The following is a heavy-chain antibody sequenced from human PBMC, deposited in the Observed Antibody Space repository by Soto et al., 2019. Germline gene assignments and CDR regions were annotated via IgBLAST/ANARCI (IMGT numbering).Heavy chain of an antibody. CDR1: GFTFSSYA. CDR2: ISYDGSNK. J-gene: IGHJ5*02. V-gene: IGHV3-30-3*01. Sequence: SGGSLRLSCAASGFTFSSYAMHWVRQAPGKGLEWVAVISYDGSNKYYADSVKGRFTISRDNSKNTLYLQMNSLRAEDTAVYYCARDWRESNWFDPWGQGTLVTVSS. D-gene: IGHD3-3*01. CDR3: ARDWRESNWFDP.